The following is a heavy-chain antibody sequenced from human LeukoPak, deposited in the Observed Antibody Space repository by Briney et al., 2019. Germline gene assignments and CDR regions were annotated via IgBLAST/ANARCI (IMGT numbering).Heavy chain of an antibody. V-gene: IGHV3-21*01. J-gene: IGHJ3*02. CDR2: ISSSSSYI. Sequence: GGCLRLSCAASGFTFSSYSMNWVRQAPGKGLEWVSSISSSSSYIYYADSVKGRFTISRDNAKNSLYLQMNSLRAEDTAVYYCAREMLPQGAFDIWGQGTMVTVSS. D-gene: IGHD2-8*01. CDR3: AREMLPQGAFDI. CDR1: GFTFSSYS.